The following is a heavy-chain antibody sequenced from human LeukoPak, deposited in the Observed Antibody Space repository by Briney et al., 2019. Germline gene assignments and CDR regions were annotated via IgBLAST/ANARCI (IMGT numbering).Heavy chain of an antibody. CDR3: ARDPIAVASCSFDY. J-gene: IGHJ4*02. CDR2: MNPNSGNT. Sequence: ASVKVSCKASGYTFTSYDINWVRQATGQGLEWMGWMNPNSGNTGYAQKFQGRVTMTRNTSISTAYMELSSLRSEDTAVYYCARDPIAVASCSFDYWGQGTLVTVSS. V-gene: IGHV1-8*01. CDR1: GYTFTSYD. D-gene: IGHD6-19*01.